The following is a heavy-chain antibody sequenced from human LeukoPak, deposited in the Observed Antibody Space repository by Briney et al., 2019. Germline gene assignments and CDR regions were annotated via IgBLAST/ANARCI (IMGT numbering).Heavy chain of an antibody. CDR3: ERQSRYSAYDRENDAFDN. V-gene: IGHV1-18*01. D-gene: IGHD5-12*01. CDR2: ISAYNGNI. J-gene: IGHJ3*02. CDR1: GYTFTNYG. Sequence: ASVKVSYNASGYTFTNYGVRWVRQAPGQGLEWMGWISAYNGNINYAQNFQGRVTLTTDTPTSTAYVELRSLRSDDTAVYYCERQSRYSAYDRENDAFDNWGQGTMVTVSS.